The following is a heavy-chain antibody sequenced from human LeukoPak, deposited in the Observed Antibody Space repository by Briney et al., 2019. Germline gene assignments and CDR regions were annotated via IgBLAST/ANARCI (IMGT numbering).Heavy chain of an antibody. D-gene: IGHD6-13*01. V-gene: IGHV4-34*01. J-gene: IGHJ5*02. CDR3: ARLTYSNNWYFRRGLDNWFDP. CDR2: INHSGST. Sequence: SETLSLTCAVYGGSFSGYYWSWIRQPPGKGLEWIGEINHSGSTNYNPSLKSRVTISVDASKSQFSLRLSSVTAAVTAVYYCARLTYSNNWYFRRGLDNWFDPWGQGTLVTVSS. CDR1: GGSFSGYY.